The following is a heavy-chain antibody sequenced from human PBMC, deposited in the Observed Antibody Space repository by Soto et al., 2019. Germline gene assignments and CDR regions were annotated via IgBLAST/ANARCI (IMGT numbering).Heavy chain of an antibody. Sequence: QVHLEQSGPEVQKPGASVKVACRASGNTFMNHGISWVRQAPGQGLEWMGWISPYNDNTNYAQKFQGRVSMTTDLSTGTAYMELRSLRPDATAVYYCAPLRTSGYNTHYFFGMDVWGQGTTVAVSS. CDR2: ISPYNDNT. CDR1: GNTFMNHG. CDR3: APLRTSGYNTHYFFGMDV. V-gene: IGHV1-18*04. D-gene: IGHD3-22*01. J-gene: IGHJ6*02.